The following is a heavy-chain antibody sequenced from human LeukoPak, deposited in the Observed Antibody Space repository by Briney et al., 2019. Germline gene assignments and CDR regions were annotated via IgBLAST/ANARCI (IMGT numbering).Heavy chain of an antibody. CDR1: GGSFGGYY. V-gene: IGHV4-34*01. CDR3: ARGRNYDILTGYYTLSQSQDFDY. D-gene: IGHD3-9*01. CDR2: INHSGST. J-gene: IGHJ4*02. Sequence: PSETLSLTCAVYGGSFGGYYWSWIRQPPGKGLEWIGEINHSGSTNYNPSLKSRVTISVDTSKNQFSLKLSSVTAADTAVYYCARGRNYDILTGYYTLSQSQDFDYWGQGTLVTVSS.